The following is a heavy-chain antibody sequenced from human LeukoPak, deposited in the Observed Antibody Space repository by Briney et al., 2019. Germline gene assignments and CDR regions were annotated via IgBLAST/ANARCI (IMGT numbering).Heavy chain of an antibody. Sequence: PSETLSLTCTASGGSISSYYWSWIRQPPGKGLEWIGYIYYSGSTNYNPSLKSRVTISVDTSKNQFSLKLSSVTAADTAVYYCARRSWGIAAAGTSYYYMDVWGKGTTVTVSS. CDR1: GGSISSYY. V-gene: IGHV4-59*08. D-gene: IGHD6-13*01. CDR3: ARRSWGIAAAGTSYYYMDV. J-gene: IGHJ6*03. CDR2: IYYSGST.